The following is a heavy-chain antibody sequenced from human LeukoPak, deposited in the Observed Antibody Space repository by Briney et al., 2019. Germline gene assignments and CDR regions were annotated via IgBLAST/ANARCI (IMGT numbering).Heavy chain of an antibody. D-gene: IGHD3-22*01. CDR2: IKQDGSEK. CDR3: ARDGHMKVGYYYDSSGSYDY. Sequence: GGSLRLSCAASGFTFSSYDMTWVRQAPGKGLEWVANIKQDGSEKYYVDSVKGRFTISRDNAKNSLYLQMNSLRAEDTAVYYCARDGHMKVGYYYDSSGSYDYWGQGTLVTVSS. CDR1: GFTFSSYD. V-gene: IGHV3-7*01. J-gene: IGHJ4*02.